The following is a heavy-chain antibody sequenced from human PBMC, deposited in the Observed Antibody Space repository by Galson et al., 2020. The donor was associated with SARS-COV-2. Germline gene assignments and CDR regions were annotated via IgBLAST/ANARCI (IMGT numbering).Heavy chain of an antibody. Sequence: QLGASLKISCAASGFTFSSYAMHWVRQAPGKGLEWVAVISYDGNNKYYAGSVKGRFTISRDNSKTTLYRQMNSLRAEDTSIYYCARDRLGYCSGGGCCTPFDYWGQGTRGTVAA. CDR3: ARDRLGYCSGGGCCTPFDY. V-gene: IGHV3-30*04. CDR1: GFTFSSYA. D-gene: IGHD2-15*01. CDR2: ISYDGNNK. J-gene: IGHJ4*02.